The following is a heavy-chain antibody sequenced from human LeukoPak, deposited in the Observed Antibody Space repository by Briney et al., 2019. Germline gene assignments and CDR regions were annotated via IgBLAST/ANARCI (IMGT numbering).Heavy chain of an antibody. V-gene: IGHV4-39*07. Sequence: PSETLSLTCTVSGGSISSSSYYWGWIRPPPGKGLEWIGSIYYSGSTYYNPSLKSRVTMSIDTSKNQFSLKLTSVTAADTAVYYCARDSPRSWFDPWGQGTLVTVSS. CDR3: ARDSPRSWFDP. CDR1: GGSISSSSYY. J-gene: IGHJ5*02. CDR2: IYYSGST.